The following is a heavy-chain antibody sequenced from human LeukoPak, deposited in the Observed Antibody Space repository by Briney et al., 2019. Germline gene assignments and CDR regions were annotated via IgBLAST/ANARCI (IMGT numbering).Heavy chain of an antibody. D-gene: IGHD1-7*01. J-gene: IGHJ4*02. CDR3: ADLGTSD. Sequence: TGGSLRLSCAVSGFRFSSQWMTWVRQAPGTGLEWVATINSDGSAKYRVDSVKGRFTISRDNAKNLVYLQMSILRAEDTAVYYCADLGTSDCGQGTLVTVSS. CDR2: INSDGSAK. CDR1: GFRFSSQW. V-gene: IGHV3-7*01.